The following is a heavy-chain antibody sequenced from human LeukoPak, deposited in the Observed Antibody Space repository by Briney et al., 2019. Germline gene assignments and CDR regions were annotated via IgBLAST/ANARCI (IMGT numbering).Heavy chain of an antibody. D-gene: IGHD6-19*01. CDR2: MYYGGST. V-gene: IGHV4-59*01. CDR3: ARVDSSGWPYYFDY. CDR1: GGSISSYY. Sequence: SETLSLTCTVSGGSISSYYWSWIRQPPGKGLEWIGYMYYGGSTNYNPSLKSRVTISVDTSKNQFSLKLSSVTAADTAVYYCARVDSSGWPYYFDYWGQGTLVTVSS. J-gene: IGHJ4*02.